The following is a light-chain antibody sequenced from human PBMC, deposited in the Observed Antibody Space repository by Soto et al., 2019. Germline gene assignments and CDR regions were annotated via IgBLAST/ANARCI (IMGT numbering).Light chain of an antibody. V-gene: IGLV4-69*01. Sequence: QLVLTQSPSASASLGASVKLTCTVSSGHSSYAIAWHQQQPEKGPRYLMKLNSDGSHSKGDGLPDRFSGSSSGAERYLTISSLQSEDEADYYCQTWGTGIWLFGGGTKVTVL. CDR1: SGHSSYA. CDR3: QTWGTGIWL. CDR2: LNSDGSH. J-gene: IGLJ3*02.